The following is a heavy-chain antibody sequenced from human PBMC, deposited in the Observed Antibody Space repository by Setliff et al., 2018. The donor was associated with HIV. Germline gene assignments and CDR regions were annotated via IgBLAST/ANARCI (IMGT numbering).Heavy chain of an antibody. Sequence: GGSLRLSCAASGFTFDTYWMHWVRQAPGKGLVWVSRVSSDGSSKTYADSVKDRFTISRDNAENTLYLQMNSLRAEDTGVYYCHSGYDTEEQSYFDYWGQGTLVTVSS. CDR2: VSSDGSSK. CDR1: GFTFDTYW. V-gene: IGHV3-74*01. D-gene: IGHD5-12*01. CDR3: HSGYDTEEQSYFDY. J-gene: IGHJ4*02.